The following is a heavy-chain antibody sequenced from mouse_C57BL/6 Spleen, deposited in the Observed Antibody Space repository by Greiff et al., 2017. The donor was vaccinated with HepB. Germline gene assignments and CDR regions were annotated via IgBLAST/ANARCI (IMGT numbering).Heavy chain of an antibody. Sequence: VQLVESGAELARPGASVKLSCKASGYTFTSYGISWVKQRTGQGLEWIGEIYPRSGNTYYNEKFKGKATLTADKSSSTAYMELRSLTSEDSAVYFCARDYDGSWFAYWGQGTLDTVSA. D-gene: IGHD2-4*01. CDR3: ARDYDGSWFAY. J-gene: IGHJ3*01. CDR1: GYTFTSYG. V-gene: IGHV1-81*01. CDR2: IYPRSGNT.